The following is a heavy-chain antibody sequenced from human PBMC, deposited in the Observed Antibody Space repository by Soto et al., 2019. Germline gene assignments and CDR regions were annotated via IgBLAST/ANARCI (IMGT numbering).Heavy chain of an antibody. V-gene: IGHV3-9*01. Sequence: EVQLVESGGGLVQPGRSLRLSCAASGFTFDDYVMHWVRQVPGKGLEWVSGISWNSGNIGYADSVKGRFTISRDNAKNSLYLQMNSLLVEDTALYYCAKDTYSSSPYYMDVWGKGTTVTVSS. D-gene: IGHD6-6*01. CDR2: ISWNSGNI. CDR3: AKDTYSSSPYYMDV. J-gene: IGHJ6*03. CDR1: GFTFDDYV.